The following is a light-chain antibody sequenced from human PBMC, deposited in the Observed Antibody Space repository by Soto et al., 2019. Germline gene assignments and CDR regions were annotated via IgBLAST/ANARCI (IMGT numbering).Light chain of an antibody. CDR2: ENN. V-gene: IGLV1-51*02. CDR3: GTWDNSLSAVM. CDR1: RSNIGNNY. Sequence: QSVLTQPPSVSAAPGQKVTISCSGSRSNIGNNYVSWYQQLPGTAPKLLIYENNKRPSWNPDRFSGYKSGPSATLGITGLRTGNEAGYYCGTWDNSLSAVMFGGGTKLTVL. J-gene: IGLJ3*02.